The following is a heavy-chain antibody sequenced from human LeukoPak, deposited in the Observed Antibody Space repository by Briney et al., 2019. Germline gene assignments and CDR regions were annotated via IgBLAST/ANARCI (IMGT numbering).Heavy chain of an antibody. V-gene: IGHV4-39*07. CDR3: AREGPTADSGSYFLFYYYYYMDV. Sequence: PSETLSLTCTVSGGSISSSSYYWGWIRQPPGKGLEWIGSIYYSGSTYYNPSLKGRVTISVDTSKNQFSLKLSSVTAADTAVYYCAREGPTADSGSYFLFYYYYYMDVWGKGTTVTVSS. CDR1: GGSISSSSYY. CDR2: IYYSGST. J-gene: IGHJ6*03. D-gene: IGHD1-26*01.